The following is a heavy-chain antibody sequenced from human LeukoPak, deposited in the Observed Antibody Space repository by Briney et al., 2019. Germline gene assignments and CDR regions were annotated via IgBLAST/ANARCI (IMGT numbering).Heavy chain of an antibody. Sequence: ASVKVSCKASGYTFTGYYMHWVRQAPGQGLEWMGWINPNSGGTNYAQKFQGRVTMTRDTSISTAYMELSRLRSDDTAVYYCARVRCSGGSCYSHYWSQGTLVTVCS. V-gene: IGHV1-2*02. D-gene: IGHD2-15*01. CDR2: INPNSGGT. CDR1: GYTFTGYY. CDR3: ARVRCSGGSCYSHY. J-gene: IGHJ4*02.